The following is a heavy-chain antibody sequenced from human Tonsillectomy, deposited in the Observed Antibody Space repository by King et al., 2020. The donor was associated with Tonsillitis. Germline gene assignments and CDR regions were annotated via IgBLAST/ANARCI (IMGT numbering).Heavy chain of an antibody. J-gene: IGHJ4*02. CDR1: GITLRDYG. CDR3: AKAFIGEDDF. CDR2: ISYDGITK. V-gene: IGHV3-30*18. Sequence: VQLVESGGGVVRPGKALRLSCAASGITLRDYGMHWVRQAPGKGLEWLAVISYDGITKYYADSVKGRLTISRDNTKNTLFLQMSSLRTEDTAVYYCAKAFIGEDDFWGQGTLVTVSS.